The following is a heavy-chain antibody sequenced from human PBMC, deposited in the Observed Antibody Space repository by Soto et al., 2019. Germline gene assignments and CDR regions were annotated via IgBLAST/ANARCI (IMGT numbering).Heavy chain of an antibody. J-gene: IGHJ5*02. CDR1: GFTFSSYA. Sequence: EVQLLESGGGLVQPGGSLRLSCAASGFTFSSYAMSWVRQAPGKGLEWVSAISGSGGSTYCADSVKGRFTISRDNSKNTLYLQMNSLRAEDTAVYYCAATWIQLWPPSPNWFDPWGQGTLVTVSS. CDR3: AATWIQLWPPSPNWFDP. D-gene: IGHD5-18*01. CDR2: ISGSGGST. V-gene: IGHV3-23*01.